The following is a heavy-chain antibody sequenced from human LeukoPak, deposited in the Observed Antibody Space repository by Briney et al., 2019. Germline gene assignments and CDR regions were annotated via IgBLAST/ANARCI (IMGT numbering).Heavy chain of an antibody. D-gene: IGHD6-6*01. CDR2: ISSSSSTI. CDR1: GFTFSSYS. CDR3: ASNSSPGYYYYYYMDV. V-gene: IGHV3-48*01. J-gene: IGHJ6*03. Sequence: GGSLRLSCAASGFTFSSYSMNWIRQAPGKGLEWVSYISSSSSTIYYADSVKGRFTISRDNAKNSLYLQMNSLRAEDTAVYYCASNSSPGYYYYYYMDVWGKGTTVTVSS.